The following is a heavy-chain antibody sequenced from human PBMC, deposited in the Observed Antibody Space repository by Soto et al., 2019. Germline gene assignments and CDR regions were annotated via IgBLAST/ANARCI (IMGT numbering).Heavy chain of an antibody. Sequence: QLQLQESGSGLVKPSQTLSLTCAVSGGSISSGGYSWSWIRQPPGKGLEWIGYIYHSGSTYYNPSVKSRVTISVDRSKNQFSLKLSSVTAADTAVYYCASHPGADGDYDPFAFDIWGQGTMVTVSS. V-gene: IGHV4-30-2*01. D-gene: IGHD4-17*01. CDR2: IYHSGST. CDR3: ASHPGADGDYDPFAFDI. J-gene: IGHJ3*02. CDR1: GGSISSGGYS.